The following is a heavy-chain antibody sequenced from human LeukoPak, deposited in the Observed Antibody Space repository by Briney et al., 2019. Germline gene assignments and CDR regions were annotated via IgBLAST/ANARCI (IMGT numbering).Heavy chain of an antibody. Sequence: PSETLSLTCTVSGGSISSYYWSWIRQPPGKGLEWIGYIFYSGTTNYNPSLKSRVTISIDTSKNQISLKLSSVTPADTAVYYCTTSRTMYYSAVDIWGQGTMVTVSS. CDR3: TTSRTMYYSAVDI. CDR2: IFYSGTT. J-gene: IGHJ3*02. D-gene: IGHD2-8*01. CDR1: GGSISSYY. V-gene: IGHV4-59*01.